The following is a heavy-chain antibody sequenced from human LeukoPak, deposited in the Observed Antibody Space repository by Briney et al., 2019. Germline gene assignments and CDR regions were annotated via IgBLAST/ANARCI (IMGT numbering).Heavy chain of an antibody. J-gene: IGHJ6*02. CDR2: IIPNSGGT. V-gene: IGHV1-2*02. CDR1: GYTFTGYY. CDR3: ARDNEAGYCSGGSCYSRYYYYGMDV. D-gene: IGHD2-15*01. Sequence: ASVKVSCKASGYTFTGYYMHWVRQAPGQGLEWMGWIIPNSGGTNYAQKFQGRVTTTRDTSISTAYMELSRLRSDDTAVYYCARDNEAGYCSGGSCYSRYYYYGMDVWGQGTTVTVSS.